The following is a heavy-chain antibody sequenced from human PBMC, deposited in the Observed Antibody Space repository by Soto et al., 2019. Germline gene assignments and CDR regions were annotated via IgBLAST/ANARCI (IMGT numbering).Heavy chain of an antibody. CDR3: ARVERGTATPVVDAFDI. V-gene: IGHV4-34*01. CDR1: GGFVSSGSYY. D-gene: IGHD2-21*02. CDR2: MSHSGGT. Sequence: QVQLQQWGAGLLKPSETLSLTCAVYGGFVSSGSYYWSWIRQPPGKGLEWIGEMSHSGGTHFNPSLKSRVTISVDTSKNQFSLKMSSVTAAVTALYYCARVERGTATPVVDAFDIWGPGTMVTVSS. J-gene: IGHJ3*02.